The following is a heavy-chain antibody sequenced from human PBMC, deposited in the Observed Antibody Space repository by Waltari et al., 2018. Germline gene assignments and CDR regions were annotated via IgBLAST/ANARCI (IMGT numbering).Heavy chain of an antibody. Sequence: QLQLVESGGGVVQPGKALRLSFAASGFTWSSYFMHWVRQAPGKGLEWVAVVWSDGNEKYYGDSVKGRFTISRDNSKNIVYLQMNSLRAEDTAVYFCAKEQEAFDIWGQGTVVTVS. CDR2: VWSDGNEK. V-gene: IGHV3-33*06. CDR3: AKEQEAFDI. CDR1: GFTWSSYF. J-gene: IGHJ3*02.